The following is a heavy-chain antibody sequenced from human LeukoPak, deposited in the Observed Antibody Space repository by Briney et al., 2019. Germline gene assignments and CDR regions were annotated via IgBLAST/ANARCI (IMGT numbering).Heavy chain of an antibody. D-gene: IGHD2-15*01. Sequence: PGGSLRLSCAASGFTFSSYAMSWVRQAPGKGLEWVSAISGSGGSTYYADSVKGRFTISRDNSKNTLYLQMNSLRAEDTAVYYCAKVGLVVVAANRVEDAFDIWGQGTMVTVSS. CDR3: AKVGLVVVAANRVEDAFDI. V-gene: IGHV3-23*01. CDR1: GFTFSSYA. CDR2: ISGSGGST. J-gene: IGHJ3*02.